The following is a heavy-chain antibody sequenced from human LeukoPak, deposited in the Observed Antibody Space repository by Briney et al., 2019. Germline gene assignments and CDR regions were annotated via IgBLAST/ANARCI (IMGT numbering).Heavy chain of an antibody. J-gene: IGHJ4*01. D-gene: IGHD1-14*01. CDR1: QFTFHTYA. V-gene: IGHV3-23*01. Sequence: PGGSLRLSCVASQFTFHTYAMSWVRQRPGKGPEWVSMISSSGETTDYAESVKGRFIISRVNTKNTLYLQLESPRVDDTAIYYCAKDPRAMGRYFFDDWGQGSLVIVSS. CDR3: AKDPRAMGRYFFDD. CDR2: ISSSGETT.